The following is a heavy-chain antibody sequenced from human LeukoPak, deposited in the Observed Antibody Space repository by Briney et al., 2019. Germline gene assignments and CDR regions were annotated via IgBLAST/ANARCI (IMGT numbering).Heavy chain of an antibody. CDR1: GFTFSSYE. J-gene: IGHJ4*02. V-gene: IGHV3-48*03. Sequence: GGSLRLSCAASGFTFSSYEMNWVRQAPGKGLEWVSYISSSGSTIYYADSVKGRFTISRDNAKNSLYLQMNSLRAEDTAVYYCAKTHQSQNYYGSGSYARYFDYWGQGTLVTVFS. CDR2: ISSSGSTI. D-gene: IGHD3-10*01. CDR3: AKTHQSQNYYGSGSYARYFDY.